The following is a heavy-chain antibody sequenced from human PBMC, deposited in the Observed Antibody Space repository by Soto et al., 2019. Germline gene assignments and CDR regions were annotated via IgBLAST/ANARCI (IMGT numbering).Heavy chain of an antibody. CDR2: ISSSSSTI. V-gene: IGHV3-48*01. CDR3: ARSRCSGGSCDYYYYYYMDV. J-gene: IGHJ6*03. CDR1: GFTFSSYS. D-gene: IGHD2-15*01. Sequence: GGSLRLSCAASGFTFSSYSMNWVRQAPGKGLEWVSYISSSSSTIYYAASVKGRFTISRDNAKNSLYLQMNSLRAEDTAVYYCARSRCSGGSCDYYYYYYMDVWGKGTTVTVSS.